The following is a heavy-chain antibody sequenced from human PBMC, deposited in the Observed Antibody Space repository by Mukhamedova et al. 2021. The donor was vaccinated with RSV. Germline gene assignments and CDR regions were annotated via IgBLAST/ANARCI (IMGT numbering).Heavy chain of an antibody. CDR3: ARGRSRFDP. J-gene: IGHJ5*02. Sequence: HSGSTNYNPSLKSRVTISVDTSKNQFSLKLSSVTAADTAVYYCARGRSRFDPLGQGTLVTVSS. CDR2: HSGST. V-gene: IGHV4-34*01.